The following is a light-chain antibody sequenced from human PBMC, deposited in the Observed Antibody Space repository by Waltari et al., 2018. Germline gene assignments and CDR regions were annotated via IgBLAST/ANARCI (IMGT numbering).Light chain of an antibody. CDR3: QQYYTAPYT. CDR2: WAS. J-gene: IGKJ2*01. Sequence: DIVMTQSPDSLAVSLGEQATINCKSNQSLLYNSNNKNYLAWYQQKPGQPLKFFVYWASSRESGVPDRFSGSGSGTDFTLTIGSLQAEDVAVYYCQQYYTAPYTFGQGTKLEIK. CDR1: QSLLYNSNNKNY. V-gene: IGKV4-1*01.